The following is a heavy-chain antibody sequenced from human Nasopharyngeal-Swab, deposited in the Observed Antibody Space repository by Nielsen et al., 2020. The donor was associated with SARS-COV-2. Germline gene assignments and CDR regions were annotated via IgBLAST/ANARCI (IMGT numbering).Heavy chain of an antibody. CDR1: GFTFSSYS. D-gene: IGHD4-11*01. J-gene: IGHJ4*02. CDR2: ISSSSYI. CDR3: ARWDYSNYDLGY. Sequence: GESLKISCAASGFTFSSYSMNWVRQAPGKGLEWVSSISSSSYIYYADSVKGRFTISRDNAKNSLYLQMNSLRAEDTAVYYCARWDYSNYDLGYWGQGTLVTVSS. V-gene: IGHV3-21*01.